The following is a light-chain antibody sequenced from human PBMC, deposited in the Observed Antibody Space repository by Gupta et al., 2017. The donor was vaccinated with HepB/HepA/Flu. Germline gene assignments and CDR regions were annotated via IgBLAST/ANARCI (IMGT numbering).Light chain of an antibody. V-gene: IGKV1-5*03. CDR2: KAS. CDR3: QRYDSTRT. Sequence: DMQVTQSPSTLSASVGDRVTITCRTSQNIINWLAWYQQKPGEAPKVLIYKASNLGSGVPSRFSGSGSGTEFTLTISSLQPDDSATYYCQRYDSTRTFGQGTKVEVK. CDR1: QNIINW. J-gene: IGKJ1*01.